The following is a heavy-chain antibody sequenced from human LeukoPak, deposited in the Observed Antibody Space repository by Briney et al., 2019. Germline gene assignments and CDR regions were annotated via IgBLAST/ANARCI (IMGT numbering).Heavy chain of an antibody. Sequence: SETLSLTCAVSGGSISSGGYSWSWIRQPPGKGLEWIGYIYHSGSTYYNPSLKSRVSISFDTSKNHFSLMLNSVTAADTAVYYGGSRLTSMFRGIKGPIGYWYQGTRVIVSS. J-gene: IGHJ4*02. CDR3: GSRLTSMFRGIKGPIGY. CDR1: GGSISSGGYS. CDR2: IYHSGST. D-gene: IGHD3-16*01. V-gene: IGHV4-30-2*01.